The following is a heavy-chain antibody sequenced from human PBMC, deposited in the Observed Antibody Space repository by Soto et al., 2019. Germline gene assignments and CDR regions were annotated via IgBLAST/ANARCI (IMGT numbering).Heavy chain of an antibody. CDR2: VYFSGST. D-gene: IGHD3-3*01. Sequence: PSETLSLTCTISGGSISSYYWSWIRQTPGKGREWIGYVYFSGSTNYNPSLKSRVLISIDTSRNQFSMKLNSVTAADTAVYYCARDCDYDFWSGYPSSYGMDVWGQGTTVT. CDR1: GGSISSYY. V-gene: IGHV4-59*01. J-gene: IGHJ6*02. CDR3: ARDCDYDFWSGYPSSYGMDV.